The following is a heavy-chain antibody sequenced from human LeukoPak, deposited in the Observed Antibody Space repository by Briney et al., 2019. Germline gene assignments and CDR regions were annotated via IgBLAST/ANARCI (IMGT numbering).Heavy chain of an antibody. CDR1: EFSVGSNY. Sequence: PGGSLRLSCAASEFSVGSNYMTWVRQAPGKGLEWVSLIYSGGSTYYADSVKGRFTISRDNSKNTVFLHMSSLRTEDTAVYYCARSLTMVRAYDYWGQGTLVTVSS. V-gene: IGHV3-66*02. CDR3: ARSLTMVRAYDY. CDR2: IYSGGST. D-gene: IGHD3-10*01. J-gene: IGHJ4*02.